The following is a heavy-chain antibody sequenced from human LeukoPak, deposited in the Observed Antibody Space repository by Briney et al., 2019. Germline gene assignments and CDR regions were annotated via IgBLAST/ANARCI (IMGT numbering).Heavy chain of an antibody. J-gene: IGHJ4*02. CDR3: TGDSDGDYSPFHY. Sequence: PGGSVRLSCAASGSIFSNIYMSWLRQAPGKGLEWVSVIYSGGSTYYAESVKGRFTISRDNSKNTLYLQMNSLTVVDTAVYDCTGDSDGDYSPFHYWGQGTLATVSS. D-gene: IGHD4-17*01. CDR1: GSIFSNIY. V-gene: IGHV3-53*01. CDR2: IYSGGST.